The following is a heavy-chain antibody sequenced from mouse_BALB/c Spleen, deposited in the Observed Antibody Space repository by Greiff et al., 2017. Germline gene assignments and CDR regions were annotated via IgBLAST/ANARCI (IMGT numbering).Heavy chain of an antibody. V-gene: IGHV3-8*02. CDR1: GDSITSGY. CDR2: ISYSGST. J-gene: IGHJ4*01. Sequence: VQLQQSGPSLVKPSQTLSLTCSVTGDSITSGYWNWIRKFPGNKLEYMGYISYSGSTYYNPSLKSRISITRDTSKNQYYLQLNSVTTEDTATYYCARDYRYAHYYAMDYWGQGTSVTVSS. D-gene: IGHD2-14*01. CDR3: ARDYRYAHYYAMDY.